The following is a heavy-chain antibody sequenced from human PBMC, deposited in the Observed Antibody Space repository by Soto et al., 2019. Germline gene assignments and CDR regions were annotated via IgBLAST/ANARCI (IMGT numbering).Heavy chain of an antibody. CDR1: GGSISSYY. V-gene: IGHV4-59*01. D-gene: IGHD1-1*01. J-gene: IGHJ6*02. Sequence: QVQLQESGPGLVKPSETLSLTCTVSGGSISSYYWSWIRQPPGKGLEWIGYIYYSGSTNYNPSLKSQFTLSVDASQHQSSLKVRSVAAADSAGYYCARDGGGYYSWSDGPGRHYYYGMDVGGQGTTVTVS. CDR2: IYYSGST. CDR3: ARDGGGYYSWSDGPGRHYYYGMDV.